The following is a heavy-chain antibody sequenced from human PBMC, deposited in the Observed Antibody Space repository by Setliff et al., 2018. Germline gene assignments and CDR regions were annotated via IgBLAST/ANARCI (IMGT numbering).Heavy chain of an antibody. CDR2: ISGSGLST. CDR1: GFTFSSYA. Sequence: GGSLRLSCAASGFTFSSYAMSWVRQAPGKGLEWVSAISGSGLSTYYADSVKGRFTISRDNSKNTLYLQMNSLRAEDTAVYYCAKNGFGVVALGVNNWFDPWGQGTLVTVSS. D-gene: IGHD3-10*01. V-gene: IGHV3-23*01. CDR3: AKNGFGVVALGVNNWFDP. J-gene: IGHJ5*02.